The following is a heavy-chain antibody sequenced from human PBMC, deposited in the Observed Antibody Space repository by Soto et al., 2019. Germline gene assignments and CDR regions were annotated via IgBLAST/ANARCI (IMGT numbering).Heavy chain of an antibody. CDR1: GITFGSRA. Sequence: EVQLLESGGDLIQPGGSLRLSCVASGITFGSRAMSWVRQAPGEGLEWVSTITDTGGDAKYADSVRGRFTISRDNSKKTLYLQMNSLRAGDTAVYYCAREGAGYSSSWRPYYGMDVWGQGTTVTVSS. CDR3: AREGAGYSSSWRPYYGMDV. J-gene: IGHJ6*02. V-gene: IGHV3-23*01. CDR2: ITDTGGDA. D-gene: IGHD6-13*01.